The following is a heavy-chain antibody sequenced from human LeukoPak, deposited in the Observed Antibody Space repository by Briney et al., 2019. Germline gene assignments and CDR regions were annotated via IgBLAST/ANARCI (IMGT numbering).Heavy chain of an antibody. Sequence: PGGSLRLSCAASGFTVSSYAMHWVRQAPGKGLEWVAVISYDGSNKYYADSVKGRFTISRDNSKNTLYLQMNSLRAEDTAVYYCARVSELLPFDYWGQGTLVTVSS. CDR3: ARVSELLPFDY. D-gene: IGHD1-26*01. V-gene: IGHV3-30-3*01. CDR1: GFTVSSYA. CDR2: ISYDGSNK. J-gene: IGHJ4*02.